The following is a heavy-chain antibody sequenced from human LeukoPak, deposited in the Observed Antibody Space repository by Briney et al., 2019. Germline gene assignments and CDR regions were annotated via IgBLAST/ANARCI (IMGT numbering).Heavy chain of an antibody. J-gene: IGHJ4*02. CDR2: VDPEDGET. D-gene: IGHD3-22*01. Sequence: ASVMVSCKVSGYTFTDYYMHWVQQAPGKGLEWMGLVDPEDGETIYAEKFQGRVTITADTSTDTAYMELSSLRSEDTAVYYCATGKYDSSGYYYFYWGQGTLVTVSS. V-gene: IGHV1-69-2*01. CDR3: ATGKYDSSGYYYFY. CDR1: GYTFTDYY.